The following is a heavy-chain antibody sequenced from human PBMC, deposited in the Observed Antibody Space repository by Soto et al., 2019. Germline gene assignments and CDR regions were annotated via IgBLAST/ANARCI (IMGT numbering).Heavy chain of an antibody. Sequence: GGSLRLSCAASGFTFSTYAMSWVRQAPGKGLEWVSGIRGSGGSTYYADSVRGRFTISRDSSKSTLYLQMNSLRAEDTAVYYCAKALSISHNAYYYYYMDVWGNGTTVPVSS. CDR2: IRGSGGST. V-gene: IGHV3-23*01. CDR3: AKALSISHNAYYYYYMDV. J-gene: IGHJ6*03. CDR1: GFTFSTYA. D-gene: IGHD6-6*01.